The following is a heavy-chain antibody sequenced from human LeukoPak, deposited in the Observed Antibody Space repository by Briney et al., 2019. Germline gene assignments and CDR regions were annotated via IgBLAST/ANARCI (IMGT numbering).Heavy chain of an antibody. CDR3: ARLHALGAEEFDP. Sequence: SETLSLTCTVSGGSISGHYWSWIRQSPGKGLEWIGYIRYTGATNYNPYLQSRITISVDMPKNRFSLRLNSVTAADTAVYYCARLHALGAEEFDPWGQGTLVTVSS. J-gene: IGHJ5*02. CDR2: IRYTGAT. D-gene: IGHD3-16*01. CDR1: GGSISGHY. V-gene: IGHV4-59*11.